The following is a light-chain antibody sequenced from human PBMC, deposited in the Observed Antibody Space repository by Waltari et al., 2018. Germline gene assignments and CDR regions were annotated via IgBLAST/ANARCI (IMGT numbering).Light chain of an antibody. CDR1: QSVTTN. J-gene: IGKJ2*01. CDR2: GAP. Sequence: EIVMTQSPATLSVSPGERVIISCRASQSVTTNLAWDQHKPGQPPRPLIYGAPTRATDIPARFSGSGSGTEFTLTITSLQSEDFAVYYCHQYNDGPPFNFGQGTKLEIK. V-gene: IGKV3-15*01. CDR3: HQYNDGPPFN.